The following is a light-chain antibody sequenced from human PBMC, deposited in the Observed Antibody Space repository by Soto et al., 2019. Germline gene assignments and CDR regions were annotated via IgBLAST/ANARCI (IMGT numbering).Light chain of an antibody. CDR1: QGVSSD. CDR3: QQYNNWPPGT. CDR2: SAS. Sequence: EIVMTQSPATLSVSPGERATLSCRASQGVSSDLAWYQQKPGQAPRLLIYSASTRASGIPARFSGSGSGTEFTLTISSMQAEDFAVYYCQQYNNWPPGTFGQGTKVEVK. V-gene: IGKV3-15*01. J-gene: IGKJ1*01.